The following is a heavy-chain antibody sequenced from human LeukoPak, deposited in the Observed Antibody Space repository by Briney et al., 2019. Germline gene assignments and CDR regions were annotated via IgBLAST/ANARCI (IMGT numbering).Heavy chain of an antibody. J-gene: IGHJ4*02. CDR2: IYYGGST. Sequence: SETLSLTCTVSGGSISSYYWSWIRQSPGKGLEWIGYIYYGGSTNYNPPLKSRVTILIDTSKNQFSLRLSSVTAADTAVYYCARHAGGYSYETWGQGTLVTVSS. V-gene: IGHV4-59*01. CDR1: GGSISSYY. CDR3: ARHAGGYSYET. D-gene: IGHD5-18*01.